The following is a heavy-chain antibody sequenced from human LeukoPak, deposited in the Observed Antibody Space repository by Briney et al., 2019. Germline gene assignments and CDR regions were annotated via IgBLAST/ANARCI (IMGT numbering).Heavy chain of an antibody. CDR3: ARDRVGGFFDY. J-gene: IGHJ4*02. CDR1: GFSFTTYW. D-gene: IGHD6-25*01. CDR2: VRQDGGEQ. Sequence: GGSLRLSCTASGFSFTTYWLSWVRQAPGKGLEWVANVRQDGGEQQYADSLRGRFTISRDNAKNSVYLQMNSLRAEDTAVYFCARDRVGGFFDYWGQGTLVTVSS. V-gene: IGHV3-7*04.